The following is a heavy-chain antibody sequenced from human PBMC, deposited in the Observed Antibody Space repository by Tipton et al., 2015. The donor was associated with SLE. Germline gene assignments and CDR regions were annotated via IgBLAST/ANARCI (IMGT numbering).Heavy chain of an antibody. CDR1: GFTFSSYE. CDR2: ISSSGSTI. J-gene: IGHJ4*02. V-gene: IGHV3-48*03. CDR3: ATRGTGYSSSWGPYYFDY. D-gene: IGHD6-13*01. Sequence: SPRLSCAASGFTFSSYEMNWVRQAPGKGLEWVSYISSSGSTIYYADSVKGRFTISRDNAKNSLYLQMNSLRAEDTAVYYCATRGTGYSSSWGPYYFDYWGQGTLVTVSS.